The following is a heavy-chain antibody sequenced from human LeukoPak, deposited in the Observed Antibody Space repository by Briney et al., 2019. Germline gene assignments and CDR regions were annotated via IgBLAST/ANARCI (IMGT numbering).Heavy chain of an antibody. CDR3: AKDLDSSGYSY. CDR1: GYVFTSYW. D-gene: IGHD3-22*01. J-gene: IGHJ4*02. V-gene: IGHV5-51*01. Sequence: GESLKISCKASGYVFTSYWIGWVRQMPGKGLEWMGIIYPGDSDTRYSPSFQGQVTISADKSISSAYLQWSSPKASDTALYYCAKDLDSSGYSYWGQGTQVTVSS. CDR2: IYPGDSDT.